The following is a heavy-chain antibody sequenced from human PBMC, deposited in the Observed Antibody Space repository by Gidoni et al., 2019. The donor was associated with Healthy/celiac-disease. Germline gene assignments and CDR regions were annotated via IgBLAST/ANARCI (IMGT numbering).Heavy chain of an antibody. V-gene: IGHV7-4-1*02. CDR2: INTNTGNP. J-gene: IGHJ4*02. D-gene: IGHD3-9*01. Sequence: QVQLVQSGSELKKPGASVKVSCKASGYTFTSYAMNWVRQAPGQGLEWMGWINTNTGNPTYAQGLTGRFVFSLDTSVSTAYLQISSLKAEDTAVYYCARGHVLRYFDWLTNPDYWGQGTLVTVSS. CDR3: ARGHVLRYFDWLTNPDY. CDR1: GYTFTSYA.